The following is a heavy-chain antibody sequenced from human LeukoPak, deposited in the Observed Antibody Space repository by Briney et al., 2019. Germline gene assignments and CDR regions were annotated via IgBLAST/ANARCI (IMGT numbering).Heavy chain of an antibody. D-gene: IGHD2/OR15-2a*01. J-gene: IGHJ3*01. CDR1: GVSMSRYF. CDR2: ISTSGTT. CDR3: AGFLLVSVPHDTIDL. Sequence: WETLSLTCTISGVSMSRYFWTWIRQPAGKGLDWIGRISTSGTTNYNPSLKSRVTMSLDTSKNQLSLRLTSVTTADTALYYCAGFLLVSVPHDTIDLWGQGTMLTVSS. V-gene: IGHV4-4*07.